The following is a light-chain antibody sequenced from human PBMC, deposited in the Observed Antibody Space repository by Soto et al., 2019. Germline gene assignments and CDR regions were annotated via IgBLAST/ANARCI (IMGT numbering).Light chain of an antibody. CDR3: AAWDDSLNGWV. J-gene: IGLJ3*02. Sequence: QSVLTHPPSASGTPGQRFTISCSGSSSNIGSNTVNWYQQLPGTAPKLLIYSNNQRPSGVPDRFSGSKSGTSASLAISGLQSEDEADYYCAAWDDSLNGWVFGGGTKVTGL. V-gene: IGLV1-44*01. CDR2: SNN. CDR1: SSNIGSNT.